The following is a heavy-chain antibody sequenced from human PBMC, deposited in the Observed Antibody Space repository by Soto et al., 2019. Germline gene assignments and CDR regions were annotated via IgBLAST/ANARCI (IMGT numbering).Heavy chain of an antibody. J-gene: IGHJ3*01. V-gene: IGHV3-48*02. CDR2: ISVTSGSI. CDR1: GFTFRDFA. D-gene: IGHD2-21*01. CDR3: GRDHMWAFDF. Sequence: EVQLVESGGGLVQPGGSLRISCAASGFTFRDFALNWVRQAPGKGLEWISYISVTSGSIFYADSVKGRFTISRDDGRNLPDLQMNTLRDEDTAVYFCGRDHMWAFDFWGRGTMVTVSS.